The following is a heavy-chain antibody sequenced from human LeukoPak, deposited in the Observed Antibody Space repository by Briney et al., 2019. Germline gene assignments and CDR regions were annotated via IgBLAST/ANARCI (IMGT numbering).Heavy chain of an antibody. CDR1: GGSISSGGYY. V-gene: IGHV4-30-2*01. Sequence: SETLSLTCTVSGGSISSGGYYWSWIRQPRGKGLEWIGYIYHGGSTYYNPSLKSRVTISVDRSKNQFSLKLSSVTAADTAVYYCARFGIGAFDTWGQGTMVTVSS. D-gene: IGHD2/OR15-2a*01. J-gene: IGHJ3*02. CDR3: ARFGIGAFDT. CDR2: IYHGGST.